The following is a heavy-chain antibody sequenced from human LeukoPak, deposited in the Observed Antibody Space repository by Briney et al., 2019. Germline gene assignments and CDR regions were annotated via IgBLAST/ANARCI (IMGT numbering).Heavy chain of an antibody. V-gene: IGHV3-21*01. CDR2: IMSSSRNI. D-gene: IGHD3-3*01. CDR1: GFSFGSYS. Sequence: GGSLRLSCAASGFSFGSYSMNWVRPAPGKALEWVSSIMSSSRNIYYADSVKGRFTISRDNAKNSLYLQLSSLRAEDTAVYYCATTRAPSNGRVLYYMDVWGKGTTVTVSS. CDR3: ATTRAPSNGRVLYYMDV. J-gene: IGHJ6*03.